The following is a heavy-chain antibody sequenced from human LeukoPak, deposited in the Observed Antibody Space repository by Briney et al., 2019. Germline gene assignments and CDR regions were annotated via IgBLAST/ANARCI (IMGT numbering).Heavy chain of an antibody. CDR1: GFTFSNAW. J-gene: IGHJ6*02. CDR2: IKSKTDGGTT. D-gene: IGHD6-19*01. V-gene: IGHV3-15*01. CDR3: TTEAIAVAGDYYYYYGMDV. Sequence: GGSLRLSCAASGFTFSNAWMSWVRQAPGKGLEWVGRIKSKTDGGTTDYAAPVKGRFTISRDDSKNTLYLQMNSLETEDTAVYYCTTEAIAVAGDYYYYYGMDVWGQGTTVTVSS.